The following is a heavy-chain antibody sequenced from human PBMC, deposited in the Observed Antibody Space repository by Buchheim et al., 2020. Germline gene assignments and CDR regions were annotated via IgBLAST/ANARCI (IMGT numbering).Heavy chain of an antibody. V-gene: IGHV4-59*01. Sequence: QVQLQESGPGLVKPSETLSLTCTVSGGSISSYYWSWIRQPPGKGLEWIGYIYYSGSTNYNPSLKSRVTISVDTSKNQFSLKLSSVTAADTAVYYCARIGYDSSGYNMLGTDWFYPWGQGNL. CDR1: GGSISSYY. CDR2: IYYSGST. J-gene: IGHJ5*02. CDR3: ARIGYDSSGYNMLGTDWFYP. D-gene: IGHD3-22*01.